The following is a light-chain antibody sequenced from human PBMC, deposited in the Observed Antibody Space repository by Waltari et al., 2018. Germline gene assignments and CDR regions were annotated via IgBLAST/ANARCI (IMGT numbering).Light chain of an antibody. CDR2: DAS. CDR3: QQYGSSPYT. V-gene: IGKV3-20*01. Sequence: EIVLTQSPGTLSLSPGERATLSCRASQSFSSNYLAWYQQKPGQAPRLLIYDASSWATGIPDRFSGSGSGTDFTLTISRLEPEDFAVYYCQQYGSSPYTFGQGTKLEIK. J-gene: IGKJ2*01. CDR1: QSFSSNY.